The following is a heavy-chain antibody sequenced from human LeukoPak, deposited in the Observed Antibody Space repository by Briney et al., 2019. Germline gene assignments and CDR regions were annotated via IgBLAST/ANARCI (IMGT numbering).Heavy chain of an antibody. CDR3: ARGSQYNILTGFIVGAMDDFDY. Sequence: SETLSLTCTVSGGSISSGSYYWSWIRQPAGTGLEWLGRIYTSGSTNYNPSLKSRVTISVDTSKNQFSLKLSSVTAADTAVYYCARGSQYNILTGFIVGAMDDFDYWGQGTLVTVSS. V-gene: IGHV4-61*02. CDR1: GGSISSGSYY. D-gene: IGHD3-9*01. J-gene: IGHJ4*02. CDR2: IYTSGST.